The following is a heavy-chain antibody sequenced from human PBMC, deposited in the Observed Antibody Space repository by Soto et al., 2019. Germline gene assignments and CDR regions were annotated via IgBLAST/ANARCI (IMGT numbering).Heavy chain of an antibody. CDR3: ARDTYFYGSGSYGP. Sequence: EVQLVESGGGLVKPGGSLRLSCAASGFTFSSYSMNWVRQAPGKGLEWVSSISSSSSYIYYADSVKDRFTISRDNAKNSLYLQMNSLRAEDTAVYYCARDTYFYGSGSYGPWGQGTLVTVSS. D-gene: IGHD3-10*01. V-gene: IGHV3-21*01. CDR2: ISSSSSYI. J-gene: IGHJ5*02. CDR1: GFTFSSYS.